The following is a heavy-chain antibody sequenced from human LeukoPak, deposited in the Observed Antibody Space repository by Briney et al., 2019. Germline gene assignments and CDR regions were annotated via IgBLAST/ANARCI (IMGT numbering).Heavy chain of an antibody. CDR2: INWNCGNT. CDR3: GRDLSGWYGPDY. CDR1: GFTFDDYG. J-gene: IGHJ4*02. V-gene: IGHV3-20*04. Sequence: GGSLRLSCAASGFTFDDYGMSWVRQAPGKGLEGVAGINWNCGNTVYSDSVNGRFTISRDNAKTSLYLQMESLRAEDTALYYCGRDLSGWYGPDYWGQGTLVTVSS. D-gene: IGHD6-19*01.